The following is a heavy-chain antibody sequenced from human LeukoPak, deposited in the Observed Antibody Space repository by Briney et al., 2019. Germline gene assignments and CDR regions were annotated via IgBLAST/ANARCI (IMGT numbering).Heavy chain of an antibody. CDR3: AKRGAEVGATVAPGDY. CDR1: GFTFSSYA. J-gene: IGHJ4*02. Sequence: GGSLRLSCAASGFTFSSYAMSWVRQAPGKGVEWVSAISGSGGSTYYADSVKGRFTISGDNSKNTLYLQMNSLRAEDTAVYYCAKRGAEVGATVAPGDYWGQGTLVTVSS. V-gene: IGHV3-23*01. D-gene: IGHD1-26*01. CDR2: ISGSGGST.